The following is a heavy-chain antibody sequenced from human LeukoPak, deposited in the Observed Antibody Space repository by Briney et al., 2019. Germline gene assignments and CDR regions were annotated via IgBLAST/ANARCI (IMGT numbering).Heavy chain of an antibody. V-gene: IGHV4-34*01. D-gene: IGHD1-26*01. J-gene: IGHJ6*04. CDR1: GGSFSGYY. CDR3: ASSGSYGNMDV. Sequence: SETLSLTCAVYGGSFSGYYWSWIRQPPGKGLEWIGEINHSGSTNYNPSLKSRVTISVDTSKNQFSLKLSSVTAADTAVYYCASSGSYGNMDVWGKGTTVTVSS. CDR2: INHSGST.